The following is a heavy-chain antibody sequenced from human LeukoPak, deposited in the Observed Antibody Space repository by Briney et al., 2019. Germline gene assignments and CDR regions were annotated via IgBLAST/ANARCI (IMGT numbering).Heavy chain of an antibody. CDR1: GFTFSSYA. J-gene: IGHJ4*02. V-gene: IGHV3-23*01. CDR2: ISNDAVGT. CDR3: AKEGPRRGSDYLNFDS. D-gene: IGHD1-26*01. Sequence: PGGSLRLSCAASGFTFSSYAMSRVRRAPGKGLEWVSGISNDAVGTYYADSVKGRFTISRDNSKNALFLQMDSLRVEDTALYYCAKEGPRRGSDYLNFDSWGQGTLVTVSS.